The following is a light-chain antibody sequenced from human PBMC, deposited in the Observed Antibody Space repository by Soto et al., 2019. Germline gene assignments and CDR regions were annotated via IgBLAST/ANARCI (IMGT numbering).Light chain of an antibody. V-gene: IGLV1-44*01. CDR3: AAWDDSLRGYV. CDR2: SNS. CDR1: SSNIGSKT. J-gene: IGLJ1*01. Sequence: QSVLTQPPSASGTPGQRVTISCSGSSSNIGSKTVSWYQQLPGTAPKLLIYSNSQRPSGVPDRFSGSKSGTSASLAISGLRPEDEADYYCAAWDDSLRGYVFGTGTKVTVL.